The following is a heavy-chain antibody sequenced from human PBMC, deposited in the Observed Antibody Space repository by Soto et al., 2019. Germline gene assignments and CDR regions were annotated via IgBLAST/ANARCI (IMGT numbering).Heavy chain of an antibody. D-gene: IGHD6-6*01. CDR3: ARDTGIAARPEAFDY. CDR2: IYYSGST. CDR1: GGSISSGAYY. V-gene: IGHV4-30-4*01. Sequence: QVQLQESGPGLVKPSQTLSLTCTVSGGSISSGAYYWSWIRQPPGKGLEWIGYIYYSGSTYYNPSLKSRVTISVDTSKNQFSLKLSSVTAADTAVYYCARDTGIAARPEAFDYWGQGTLVTVSS. J-gene: IGHJ4*02.